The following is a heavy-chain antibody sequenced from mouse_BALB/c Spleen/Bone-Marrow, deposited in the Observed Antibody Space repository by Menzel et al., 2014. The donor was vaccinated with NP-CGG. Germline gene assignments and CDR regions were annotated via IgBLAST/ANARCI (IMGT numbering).Heavy chain of an antibody. V-gene: IGHV5-17*02. J-gene: IGHJ2*01. CDR2: ISSGSSTI. CDR3: TRGGNWEDFDY. D-gene: IGHD4-1*01. Sequence: EVKLVESGGGLVQPGGSRKHSCAASGFTFSSFGMHWVRQAPERGLEWVAYISSGSSTILYADTVKGRFTISRDNPKNTLFLQMTSLRSEDTAMYYCTRGGNWEDFDYWGQGTTLTVSS. CDR1: GFTFSSFG.